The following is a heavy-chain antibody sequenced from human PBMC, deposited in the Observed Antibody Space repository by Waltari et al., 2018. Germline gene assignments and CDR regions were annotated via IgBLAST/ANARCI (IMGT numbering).Heavy chain of an antibody. Sequence: EVQLVESGGGLVKPGGSLRLSCAASGFTFSSYSMNWVRQAPGTGLEWVSSISSSSSYIYYADSVKGRFTISRDNAKNSLYLQMNSLRAEDTAVYYCARDPSITIFGVVSDDAFDIWGQGTMVTVSS. D-gene: IGHD3-3*01. CDR2: ISSSSSYI. CDR1: GFTFSSYS. V-gene: IGHV3-21*01. J-gene: IGHJ3*02. CDR3: ARDPSITIFGVVSDDAFDI.